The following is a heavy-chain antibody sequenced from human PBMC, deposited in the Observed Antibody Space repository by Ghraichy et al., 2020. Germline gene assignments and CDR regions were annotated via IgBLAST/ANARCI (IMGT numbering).Heavy chain of an antibody. CDR2: ISSSGSTI. V-gene: IGHV3-11*01. J-gene: IGHJ4*02. CDR1: GFTFSDYY. D-gene: IGHD1-1*01. Sequence: GGYLRLSCAASGFTFSDYYMSWIRQAPGKGLEWVSYISSSGSTIYYADSVKGRFTISRDNAKNSLYLQMNSLRAEATAVYYCASPTTLISPHIDYWGQGTLVTVSS. CDR3: ASPTTLISPHIDY.